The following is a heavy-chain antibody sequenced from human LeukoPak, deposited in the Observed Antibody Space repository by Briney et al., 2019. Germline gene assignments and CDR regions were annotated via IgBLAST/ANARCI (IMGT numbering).Heavy chain of an antibody. Sequence: GGSLRLSCVASGFKFSRFNMHWVRQAPGKGLEWVALIWYDGTDTYYADSVMGRFTISRDDSKNTVYLQMNSLRAEDTAFYYCARGFLDFDFWGHGTLVTVSS. CDR2: IWYDGTDT. CDR1: GFKFSRFN. J-gene: IGHJ4*01. V-gene: IGHV3-33*01. CDR3: ARGFLDFDF. D-gene: IGHD3-3*01.